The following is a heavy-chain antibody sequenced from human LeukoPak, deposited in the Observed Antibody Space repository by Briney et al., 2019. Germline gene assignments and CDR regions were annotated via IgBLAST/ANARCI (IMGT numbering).Heavy chain of an antibody. CDR1: GFSLSSNW. CDR3: SAPGSSWYFDY. D-gene: IGHD6-13*01. V-gene: IGHV3-74*01. J-gene: IGHJ4*02. CDR2: MSEDGSGT. Sequence: GGSLTLSCAVSGFSLSSNWMHWVRQAPGKGLEWVSRMSEDGSGTSYADSVKGRFTIYRDNAKNTVYLQMNSLRAEDTAVYYCSAPGSSWYFDYWGQGTLVTVSS.